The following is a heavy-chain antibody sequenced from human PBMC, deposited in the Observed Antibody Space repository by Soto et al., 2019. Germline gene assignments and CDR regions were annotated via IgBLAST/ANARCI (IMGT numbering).Heavy chain of an antibody. D-gene: IGHD1-1*01. CDR1: GYSFTSYW. V-gene: IGHV5-51*01. Sequence: GESLKISCKGSGYSFTSYWIGWVRQMPGKGLEWMGIIYPGDSDTRYSPSFQGQVTISADKSISTAYLQWSSLKASDTAMYYCASQERPTKNVAAFDIWGQGTMVTVSS. CDR2: IYPGDSDT. J-gene: IGHJ3*02. CDR3: ASQERPTKNVAAFDI.